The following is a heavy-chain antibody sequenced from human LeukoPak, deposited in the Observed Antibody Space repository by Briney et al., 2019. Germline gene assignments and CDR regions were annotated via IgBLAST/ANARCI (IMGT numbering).Heavy chain of an antibody. J-gene: IGHJ5*02. Sequence: SETLSLTCSVFDGSISNYYWSWIRQPPGKGLEWIGYAYYSGSTTYNPSLESRVTISVDTSKNQFSLKLTAVTAADTAVYYCARNSAVATSRSWFDPWGQGTLVTVPS. CDR3: ARNSAVATSRSWFDP. D-gene: IGHD6-19*01. CDR2: AYYSGST. CDR1: DGSISNYY. V-gene: IGHV4-59*08.